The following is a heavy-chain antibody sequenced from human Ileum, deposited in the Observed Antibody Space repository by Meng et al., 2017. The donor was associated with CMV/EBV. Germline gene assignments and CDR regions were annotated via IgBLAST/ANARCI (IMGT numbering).Heavy chain of an antibody. Sequence: QIQLQQQGPGLGKPSQTLSLTCDISGDSVSTNNVAWNWIRQSPLRGLEWLGRTAYRSKWDYEYSVSVKSRITISPDTSKNQFSLQLRSVTPEDTAVYYCARESELLRFDHWGQGTLVTVSS. D-gene: IGHD6-6*01. CDR2: TAYRSKWDY. V-gene: IGHV6-1*01. J-gene: IGHJ4*02. CDR1: GDSVSTNNVA. CDR3: ARESELLRFDH.